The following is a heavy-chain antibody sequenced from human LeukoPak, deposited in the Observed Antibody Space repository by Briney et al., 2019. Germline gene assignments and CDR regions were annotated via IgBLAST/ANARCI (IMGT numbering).Heavy chain of an antibody. Sequence: PGGSLRLSCIASGFTFSSYSMTWVRQAPGKGLEWLANIGRDGSERHYVDSVKGRFTISRDNARNSLYLQMNSLRSEDTAVYYCARDRSATMGDFYYWGQGTLVTVSS. CDR2: IGRDGSER. D-gene: IGHD5-12*01. CDR3: ARDRSATMGDFYY. V-gene: IGHV3-7*03. CDR1: GFTFSSYS. J-gene: IGHJ4*02.